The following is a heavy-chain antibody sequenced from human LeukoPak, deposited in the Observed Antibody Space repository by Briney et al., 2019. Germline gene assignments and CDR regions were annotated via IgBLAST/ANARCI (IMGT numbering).Heavy chain of an antibody. J-gene: IGHJ4*02. V-gene: IGHV1-69*04. CDR2: IIPILGIA. Sequence: ASVKVSCKASGYAFTSYVISWVRQAPGQGLEWMGRIIPILGIANYAQKFQGRVTITADKSTSTAYMELSSLRSEDTAVYYCARDNTYYDFWSGYYTLDYWGQGTLVTVSS. D-gene: IGHD3-3*01. CDR3: ARDNTYYDFWSGYYTLDY. CDR1: GYAFTSYV.